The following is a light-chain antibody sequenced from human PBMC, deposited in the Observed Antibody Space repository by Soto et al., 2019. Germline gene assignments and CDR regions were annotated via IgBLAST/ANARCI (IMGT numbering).Light chain of an antibody. Sequence: EIVLTQSPGTLSLSPGERATLSCRASQSVSRSYLAWYQQKPGQAPRLLVSGTSSRAAGIPDRFSGSGSGTDFTLTISRLEPEDFAVYYCQQYGSSSYTFGQGTKLEIK. CDR1: QSVSRSY. CDR3: QQYGSSSYT. CDR2: GTS. J-gene: IGKJ2*01. V-gene: IGKV3-20*01.